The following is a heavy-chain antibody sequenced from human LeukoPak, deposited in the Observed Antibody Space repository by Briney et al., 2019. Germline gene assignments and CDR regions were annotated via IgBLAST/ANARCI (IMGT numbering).Heavy chain of an antibody. CDR1: GGSFSGYY. Sequence: PSETLSLTCAVYGGSFSGYYWSWIRQPPGKGLEWIGEINHSGSTNYNPSLKSRVTISVDTSKNQFSLKLSSVTAADTAVYYCANEGSGYYFDYWGQGTLVTVSS. CDR3: ANEGSGYYFDY. D-gene: IGHD3-22*01. CDR2: INHSGST. J-gene: IGHJ4*02. V-gene: IGHV4-34*01.